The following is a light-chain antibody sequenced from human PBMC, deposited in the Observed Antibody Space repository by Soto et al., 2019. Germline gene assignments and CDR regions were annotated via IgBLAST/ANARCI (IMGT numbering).Light chain of an antibody. Sequence: EIVLTQSPATLSLYTGERATLSCRASQSVSSYLAWYQQKPGQAPRLLIYGASNRATGIPARFSGRGSGTDFTLTISSLEPEDFAVYYCQQRSNWPLTFGGGTKV. V-gene: IGKV3-11*01. CDR3: QQRSNWPLT. J-gene: IGKJ4*01. CDR1: QSVSSY. CDR2: GAS.